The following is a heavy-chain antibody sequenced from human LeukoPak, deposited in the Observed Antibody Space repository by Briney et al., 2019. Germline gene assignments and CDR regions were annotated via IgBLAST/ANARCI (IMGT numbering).Heavy chain of an antibody. CDR2: ISVHNGNT. CDR3: ARDQVRGSGSYYNQRNDY. D-gene: IGHD3-10*01. V-gene: IGHV1-18*01. Sequence: ASVKVSCKASGYTFTSYSIIWVRQAPGQGLEWMGWISVHNGNTNYAQKLQGRVTMTTDTSTTTAYMELRSLRSDDTAVYYCARDQVRGSGSYYNQRNDYWGQGTLVTVSS. J-gene: IGHJ4*02. CDR1: GYTFTSYS.